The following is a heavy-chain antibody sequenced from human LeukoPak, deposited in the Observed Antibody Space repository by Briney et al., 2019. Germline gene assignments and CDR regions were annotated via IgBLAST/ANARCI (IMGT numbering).Heavy chain of an antibody. Sequence: SETLSLTCAVSGYSISSGYYWGWIRQPPGKGLEWIGSIYHSGSTYYNPSPKSRVTISVDTSKNQFSLKLSSVTAADTAVYYCARRPSGENWFDPWGQGTLVTVSS. D-gene: IGHD1-26*01. J-gene: IGHJ5*02. CDR2: IYHSGST. CDR1: GYSISSGYY. V-gene: IGHV4-38-2*01. CDR3: ARRPSGENWFDP.